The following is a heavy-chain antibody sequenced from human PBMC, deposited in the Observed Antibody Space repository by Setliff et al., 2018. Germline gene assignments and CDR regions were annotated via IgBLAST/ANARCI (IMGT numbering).Heavy chain of an antibody. CDR2: IYYSGST. CDR1: GGSISSSSYY. V-gene: IGHV4-39*07. CDR3: ARGWAALGIIGY. Sequence: SETLSLTCTVSGGSISSSSYYWGWIRLPPGKRLEWIGSIYYSGSTYYNPSLKSRVTISVDTSKNQFSLKLSSVTAADTAVYYCARGWAALGIIGYWGQGTLVTVSS. J-gene: IGHJ4*02. D-gene: IGHD7-27*01.